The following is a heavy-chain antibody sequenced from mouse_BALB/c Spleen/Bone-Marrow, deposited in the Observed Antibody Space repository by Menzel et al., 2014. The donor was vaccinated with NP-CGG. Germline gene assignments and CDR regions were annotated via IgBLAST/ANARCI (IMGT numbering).Heavy chain of an antibody. Sequence: EVKLMESGPGLVKPSQSLFLTCTVTGYSITSDYVWNWLRQFPGNKLEWMGYISSSGSTSFNPSLKSRISITRDTSKNQCFLQLNSVTTEDTATYYCARRITTAHYYAMDYWGQGTSVTVSS. CDR2: ISSSGST. D-gene: IGHD1-2*01. V-gene: IGHV3-2*02. CDR1: GYSITSDYV. CDR3: ARRITTAHYYAMDY. J-gene: IGHJ4*01.